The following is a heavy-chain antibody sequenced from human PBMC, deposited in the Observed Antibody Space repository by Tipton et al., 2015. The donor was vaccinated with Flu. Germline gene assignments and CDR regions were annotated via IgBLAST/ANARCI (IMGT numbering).Heavy chain of an antibody. CDR2: IYYSGST. CDR3: ARRGRRSVAFDI. Sequence: TLSLTCTVSGGSISSYYWSWIRQPAGKGLEWIGRIYYSGSTYYNPSLKSRVTISVDTSKNQFSLKLSSVTAADTAVYYCARRGRRSVAFDIWGQGTMVTVSS. CDR1: GGSISSYY. V-gene: IGHV4-4*07. D-gene: IGHD3-10*01. J-gene: IGHJ3*02.